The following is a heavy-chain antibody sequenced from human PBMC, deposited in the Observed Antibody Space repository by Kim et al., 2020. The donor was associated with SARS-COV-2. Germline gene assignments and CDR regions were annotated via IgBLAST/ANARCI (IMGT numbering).Heavy chain of an antibody. J-gene: IGHJ6*02. CDR3: AKGLVEYSSSWPQYSSGWWGDYYYYGMDV. CDR1: GFTFSSYA. V-gene: IGHV3-23*03. CDR2: IYSGGSST. Sequence: GGSLRLSCAASGFTFSSYAMSWVRQAPGKGLEWVSVIYSGGSSTYYADSVKGRFTISRDNSKNTLYLQMNSLRAEDTAVYYCAKGLVEYSSSWPQYSSGWWGDYYYYGMDVWGQGTTVTVSS. D-gene: IGHD6-19*01.